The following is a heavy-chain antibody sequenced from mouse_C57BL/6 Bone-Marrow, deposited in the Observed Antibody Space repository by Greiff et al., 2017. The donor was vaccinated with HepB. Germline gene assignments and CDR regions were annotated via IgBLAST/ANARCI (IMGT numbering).Heavy chain of an antibody. CDR1: GFSLTSYG. D-gene: IGHD4-1*01. Sequence: VQLQESGPGLVQPSQSLSITCKVSGFSLTSYGVHWVRQSPGKGLEWLGVIWRGGSTDNNAAFMSRLNIIKDNSKSKVFFKTNSRQADDTAIYYSAKEGWEETGSLYYYAMDYWGQGTSVTVSS. J-gene: IGHJ4*01. CDR3: AKEGWEETGSLYYYAMDY. CDR2: IWRGGST. V-gene: IGHV2-5*01.